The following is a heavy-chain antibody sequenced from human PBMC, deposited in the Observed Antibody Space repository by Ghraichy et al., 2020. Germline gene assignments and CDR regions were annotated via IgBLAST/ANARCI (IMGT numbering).Heavy chain of an antibody. Sequence: ASVKVSCKASGYTFTSYGISWVRQAPGQGLEWMGWISAYNGNTNYAQKLQGRVTMTTDTSTSTAYMELRSLRSDDTAVYYCARVLVVRGVILFYFDYWGQGTLVTVSS. CDR2: ISAYNGNT. V-gene: IGHV1-18*01. D-gene: IGHD3-10*01. J-gene: IGHJ4*02. CDR1: GYTFTSYG. CDR3: ARVLVVRGVILFYFDY.